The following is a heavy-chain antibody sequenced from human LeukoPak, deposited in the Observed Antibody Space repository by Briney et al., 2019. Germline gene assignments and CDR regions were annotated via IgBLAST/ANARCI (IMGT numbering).Heavy chain of an antibody. Sequence: GGSLRLFCAASGFTFSSYAMHWVRQAPGKGLEYVSAISSNGGSTYYANSVKGRFTISRDNSKNTLYLQMGSLRAEDMAVYYCARAQVNYDILTGYHPYYYYYGMDVWGQGTTVTVSS. J-gene: IGHJ6*02. CDR3: ARAQVNYDILTGYHPYYYYYGMDV. V-gene: IGHV3-64*01. CDR2: ISSNGGST. CDR1: GFTFSSYA. D-gene: IGHD3-9*01.